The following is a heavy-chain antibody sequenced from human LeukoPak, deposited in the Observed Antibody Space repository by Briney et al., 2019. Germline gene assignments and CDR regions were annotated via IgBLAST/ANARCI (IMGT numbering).Heavy chain of an antibody. J-gene: IGHJ4*02. D-gene: IGHD6-19*01. CDR3: ARLRDSGWYEDYFDY. CDR2: IYPADSDS. Sequence: GPSLKISCKGSGSSFTSYWIGGGRQMPGKGLEWMGIIYPADSDSRYSPSFQGQVTISADKSISTAYLQWSSLKDSDTALYYCARLRDSGWYEDYFDYWGQGSMVTVSS. CDR1: GSSFTSYW. V-gene: IGHV5-51*01.